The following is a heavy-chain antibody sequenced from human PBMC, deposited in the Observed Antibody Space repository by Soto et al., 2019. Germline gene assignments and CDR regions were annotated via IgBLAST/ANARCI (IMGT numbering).Heavy chain of an antibody. Sequence: GGSLRLSCAASGFTFSSYGMHWVRQAPGKGLEWVAVIWYDGSNKYYADSVKGRFTISRDNSKNTLYLQMNSLRAEDTAVYYCARDNGLRGYYGSGSDQPGDYWGQGTLVTVSS. CDR1: GFTFSSYG. D-gene: IGHD3-10*01. CDR3: ARDNGLRGYYGSGSDQPGDY. CDR2: IWYDGSNK. J-gene: IGHJ4*02. V-gene: IGHV3-33*01.